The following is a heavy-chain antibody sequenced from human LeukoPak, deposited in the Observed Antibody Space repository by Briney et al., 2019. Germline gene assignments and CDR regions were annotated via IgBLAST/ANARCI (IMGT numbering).Heavy chain of an antibody. J-gene: IGHJ4*02. Sequence: GESLKISCKGSGYSFTSYWIGWVRQMPGKGLEWMGIIYPGDSDTRYSPSFQGQVTISADKSISTAYLQWSSLKASDTAIYYCGRRRVEQQLVTYFASGGQGPLAPV. D-gene: IGHD6-13*01. V-gene: IGHV5-51*01. CDR1: GYSFTSYW. CDR2: IYPGDSDT. CDR3: GRRRVEQQLVTYFAS.